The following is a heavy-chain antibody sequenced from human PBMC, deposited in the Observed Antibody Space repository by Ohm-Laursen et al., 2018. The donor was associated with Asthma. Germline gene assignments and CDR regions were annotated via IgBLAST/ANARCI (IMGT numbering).Heavy chain of an antibody. CDR2: ISDSGGTT. D-gene: IGHD6-13*01. CDR1: GFTFSSNA. J-gene: IGHJ6*02. CDR3: AKGRDIAAS. Sequence: SLRLSCAASGFTFSSNAMNWVRQAPGKGLEWVSGISDSGGTTYYADSVKGRFTISRDNSKNTLYLQMNSLTAEDTAVYYCAKGRDIAASWGQGTTVTVSS. V-gene: IGHV3-23*01.